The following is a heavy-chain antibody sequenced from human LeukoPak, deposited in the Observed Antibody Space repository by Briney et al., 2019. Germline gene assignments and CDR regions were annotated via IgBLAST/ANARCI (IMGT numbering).Heavy chain of an antibody. CDR2: INPNSGGT. Sequence: EASVKVSCKASGYTFTGYYMHWVRQAPGQGLEWMGWINPNSGGTSYAQKFQGRVTMTRATSISTAYMELSRLRSDDTAVYYCASLQSSYDSSGYYADDAFDIWGQGTMVTVSS. D-gene: IGHD3-22*01. CDR1: GYTFTGYY. CDR3: ASLQSSYDSSGYYADDAFDI. V-gene: IGHV1-2*02. J-gene: IGHJ3*02.